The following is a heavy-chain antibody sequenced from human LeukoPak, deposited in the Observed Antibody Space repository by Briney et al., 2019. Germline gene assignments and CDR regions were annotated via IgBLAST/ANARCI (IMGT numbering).Heavy chain of an antibody. Sequence: ASVKVSCKASGYTFTSYGISWVRQAPGQGLEWMGWISVHNGNTDYAQKLRGRVTMTTDTSTSTAYMELRSLRSDDTAVYYCARITYDFWSGYYMPDDPWGQGTLVTVSS. CDR1: GYTFTSYG. J-gene: IGHJ5*02. CDR2: ISVHNGNT. D-gene: IGHD3-3*01. V-gene: IGHV1-18*01. CDR3: ARITYDFWSGYYMPDDP.